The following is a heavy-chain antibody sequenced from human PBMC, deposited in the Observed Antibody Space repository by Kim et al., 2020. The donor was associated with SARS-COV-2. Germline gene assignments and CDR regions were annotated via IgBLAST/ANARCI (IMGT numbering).Heavy chain of an antibody. Sequence: TNTNPTPTSRVTISVDTSKNQFSLKLSSVTAADTAVYYCARGAAATDYWGQGTLVTVSS. D-gene: IGHD6-13*01. CDR2: T. V-gene: IGHV4-59*09. J-gene: IGHJ4*02. CDR3: ARGAAATDY.